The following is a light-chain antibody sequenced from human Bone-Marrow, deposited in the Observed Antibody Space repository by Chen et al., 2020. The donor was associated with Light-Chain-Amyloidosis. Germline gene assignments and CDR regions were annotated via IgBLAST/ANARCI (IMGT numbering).Light chain of an antibody. CDR2: GAS. V-gene: IGKV3-20*01. CDR3: QQDGGSRAYI. J-gene: IGKJ2*01. Sequence: EIVLTQSPGTLSLSPGERATLSCRATQSIISNYFAWYQQKPGQAPRLLIYGASNRATGIPDSFSGSRSGTDVTISISRLEPEDFGVYYCQQDGGSRAYIFRQGTAL. CDR1: QSIISNY.